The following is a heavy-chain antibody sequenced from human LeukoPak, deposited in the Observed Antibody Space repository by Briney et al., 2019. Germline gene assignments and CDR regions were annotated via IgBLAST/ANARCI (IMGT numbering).Heavy chain of an antibody. CDR1: GGSISSYY. D-gene: IGHD3-22*01. CDR3: ARGGIYDSSGYKDAFDI. J-gene: IGHJ3*02. CDR2: IYYSGST. V-gene: IGHV4-59*08. Sequence: SETLSLTCTVSGGSISSYYWSWIRQPPGKGLEWIGYIYYSGSTNYNPSLKSRVTISVDTSKNRFSLKLSSVTAADPAVYYCARGGIYDSSGYKDAFDIWGQGTMVTVSS.